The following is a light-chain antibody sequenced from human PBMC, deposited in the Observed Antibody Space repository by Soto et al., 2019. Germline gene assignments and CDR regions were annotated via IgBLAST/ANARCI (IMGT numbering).Light chain of an antibody. V-gene: IGKV1D-12*01. CDR1: QGISTS. CDR3: QQTNSFPLT. CDR2: AAS. Sequence: DIQMTQSPSSVSASVGGVVTITCRASQGISTSLGWYQQKPGKAPKLLIYAASSLQSGVPSRFSGTGSGTDFTLTISSLQPEDFATYYCQQTNSFPLTFGGGTKVDIK. J-gene: IGKJ4*01.